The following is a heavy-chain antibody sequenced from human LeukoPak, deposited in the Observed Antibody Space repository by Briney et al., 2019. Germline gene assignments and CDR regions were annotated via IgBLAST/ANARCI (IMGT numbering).Heavy chain of an antibody. V-gene: IGHV4-61*01. CDR3: ARSPSSSTTYYTFEY. J-gene: IGHJ4*02. CDR2: IYYSGST. Sequence: SETLSLTCTVFGGSVRSGSYYWSWIRQPPGKGLEWIGYIYYSGSTNYNPSLKSRGTISVDTSKNQFSLKLSSVTAADTAVYYCARSPSSSTTYYTFEYWGLGTLVTVSS. D-gene: IGHD2-2*02. CDR1: GGSVRSGSYY.